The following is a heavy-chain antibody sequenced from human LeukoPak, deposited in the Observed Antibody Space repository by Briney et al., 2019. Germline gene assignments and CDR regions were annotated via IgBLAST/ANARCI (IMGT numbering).Heavy chain of an antibody. J-gene: IGHJ4*02. D-gene: IGHD3-22*01. V-gene: IGHV3-21*01. Sequence: GGSLRLSCAASRFTFSSYSMNWVRQAPGKGLEWVSSISSSGSFIYYADSVKGRFTISRDNAQNSLSLQMNSLRAEDTAVYYCARGPDYYDSSGYYSDLYFDYWGQGTLVTVSS. CDR3: ARGPDYYDSSGYYSDLYFDY. CDR2: ISSSGSFI. CDR1: RFTFSSYS.